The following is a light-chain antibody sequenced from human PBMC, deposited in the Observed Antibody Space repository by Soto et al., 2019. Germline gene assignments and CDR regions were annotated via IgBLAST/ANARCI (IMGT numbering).Light chain of an antibody. Sequence: SCWSSQNVLSDLTLLNSLAWYQQKSRQPPKLLFNWASARESGVPDRFKASGSGTVFTLTITSLQPEDVAIYYCQQFYSIPYTFGQGTKLEI. CDR2: WAS. CDR3: QQFYSIPYT. J-gene: IGKJ2*01. CDR1: QNVLSDLTLLNS. V-gene: IGKV4-1*01.